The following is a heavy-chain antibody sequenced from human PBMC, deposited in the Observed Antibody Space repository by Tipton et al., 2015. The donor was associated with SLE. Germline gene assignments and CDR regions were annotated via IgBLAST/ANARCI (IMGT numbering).Heavy chain of an antibody. CDR3: ARESSWDPLFDS. J-gene: IGHJ4*02. CDR2: IYYSGST. D-gene: IGHD6-13*01. V-gene: IGHV4-59*01. Sequence: TLSLTCTVSGGSISSYYWSWIRQPPGKGLEWIGYIYYSGSTNYKPSLKSRVTISVDTSKNQFSLKLSSVTAADPAVYYCARESSWDPLFDSWGQGTLVTVSS. CDR1: GGSISSYY.